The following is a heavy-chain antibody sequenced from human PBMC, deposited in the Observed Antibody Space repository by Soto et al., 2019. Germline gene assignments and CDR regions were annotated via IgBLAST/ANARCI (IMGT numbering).Heavy chain of an antibody. CDR1: GVSISSHDW. CDR2: SHQSGNT. CDR3: ARFRSYDSSGYTRTLGFDY. Sequence: PSETLSLTCAFSGVSISSHDWWTWVRQPPGKGLEWIGESHQSGNTNYNSSLESRVTISLDKSKNQLSLQLSSVTVADTAVYYCARFRSYDSSGYTRTLGFDYWGQGTLVTVSS. J-gene: IGHJ4*02. V-gene: IGHV4-4*02. D-gene: IGHD3-22*01.